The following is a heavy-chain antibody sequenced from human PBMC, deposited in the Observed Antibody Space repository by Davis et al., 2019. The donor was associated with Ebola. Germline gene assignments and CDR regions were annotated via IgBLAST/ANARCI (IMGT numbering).Heavy chain of an antibody. CDR1: GFTFSSYW. J-gene: IGHJ4*02. D-gene: IGHD3-22*01. V-gene: IGHV3-74*01. Sequence: SCAASGFTFSSYWMHWVRQVPGKGLVWVSRINSDGSSTSYADSVKGRFTISRDNSKNTLYLQMNSLRAEDTAVYYCAKDPSITMIEYYFDYWGQGTLVTVSS. CDR3: AKDPSITMIEYYFDY. CDR2: INSDGSST.